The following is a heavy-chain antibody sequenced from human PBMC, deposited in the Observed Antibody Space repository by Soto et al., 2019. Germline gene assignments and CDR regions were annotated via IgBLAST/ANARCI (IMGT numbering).Heavy chain of an antibody. CDR2: ISYDGSNK. D-gene: IGHD1-26*01. CDR3: AKILYGIVGATHFDY. V-gene: IGHV3-30*18. J-gene: IGHJ4*02. Sequence: GGSLRLSCAASGFTFSSYGMHWVRQAPGKGLEWVAVISYDGSNKYYADSVKGRFTISRDNSKNTLYLQMNSLRAEDTAVYYCAKILYGIVGATHFDYWGQGTLVTVSS. CDR1: GFTFSSYG.